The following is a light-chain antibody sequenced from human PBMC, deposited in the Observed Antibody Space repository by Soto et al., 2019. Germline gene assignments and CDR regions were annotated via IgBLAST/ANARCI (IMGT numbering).Light chain of an antibody. CDR3: QQYDNLPT. CDR2: DAS. CDR1: RDINNY. Sequence: IQMTQSPSSLSASVGDSVTITCQASRDINNYLSWYQQKPGKAPKLLIYDASKLETGVPSRFSGGGYGTDFTFTISSLQPGDIATYFCQQYDNLPTFGGGTKVEIK. V-gene: IGKV1-33*01. J-gene: IGKJ4*01.